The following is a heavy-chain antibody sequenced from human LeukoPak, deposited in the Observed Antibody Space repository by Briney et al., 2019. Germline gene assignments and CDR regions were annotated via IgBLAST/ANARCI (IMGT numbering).Heavy chain of an antibody. V-gene: IGHV3-48*03. CDR3: ARDTYYYDSTGYYMYYFDY. CDR2: ISGSGDHI. Sequence: GGSLRLSCSASGFTFSSYEMNWVRQAPGKGLELVSYISGSGDHIYYAACVKGCFNISRDNANKSRYLQINSLRAEDTAVYYCARDTYYYDSTGYYMYYFDYWGQGTLVTVSS. CDR1: GFTFSSYE. J-gene: IGHJ4*02. D-gene: IGHD3-22*01.